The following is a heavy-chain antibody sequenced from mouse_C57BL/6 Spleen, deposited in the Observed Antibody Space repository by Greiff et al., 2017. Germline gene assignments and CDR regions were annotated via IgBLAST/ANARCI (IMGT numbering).Heavy chain of an antibody. Sequence: VQLQQSGTVLARPGASVKMSCKTSGYTFTSYWMHWVKQRPGQGLEWIGAIYPGTSDTSYNQKFKGKAKLTAVTSASPAYMALSSLTNEDSAVDYCTRRRNSNYDWFAYWGQGTLVTVSA. D-gene: IGHD2-5*01. CDR1: GYTFTSYW. J-gene: IGHJ3*01. V-gene: IGHV1-5*01. CDR2: IYPGTSDT. CDR3: TRRRNSNYDWFAY.